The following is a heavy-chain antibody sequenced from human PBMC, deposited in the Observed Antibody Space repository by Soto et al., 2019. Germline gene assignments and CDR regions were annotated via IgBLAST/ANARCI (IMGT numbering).Heavy chain of an antibody. CDR1: GGTFSIYG. V-gene: IGHV1-69*13. Sequence: SVKVSCKASGGTFSIYGISWVRQAPGQGLEWMGGIIPIFGTPNYAQKFQGRVTITADESTRTAYMELSSLRSEDTAVYYCARGGEWGPSYFDIWGQGTMVTVSS. CDR2: IIPIFGTP. CDR3: ARGGEWGPSYFDI. J-gene: IGHJ3*02. D-gene: IGHD3-16*01.